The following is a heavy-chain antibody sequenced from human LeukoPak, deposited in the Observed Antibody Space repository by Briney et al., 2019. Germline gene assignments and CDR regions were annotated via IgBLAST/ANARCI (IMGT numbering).Heavy chain of an antibody. CDR2: IYGDGSFT. Sequence: GGSLRLSCAASGFTFSNFWMHWVRQAPRKGLVWVALIYGDGSFTRYADSVKGRFTISRDNSKNTLCLQMSSLRAEDTAVYYCAKEFNRGLPDYWGQGTLVTV. CDR3: AKEFNRGLPDY. V-gene: IGHV3-74*01. J-gene: IGHJ4*02. CDR1: GFTFSNFW. D-gene: IGHD2-21*01.